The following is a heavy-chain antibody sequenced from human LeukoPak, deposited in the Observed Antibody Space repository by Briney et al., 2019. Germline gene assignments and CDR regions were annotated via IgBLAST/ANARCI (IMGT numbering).Heavy chain of an antibody. V-gene: IGHV1-2*02. CDR1: GYTFTGYY. J-gene: IGHJ4*02. Sequence: ASVKVSCKASGYTFTGYYMHWVRQAPGQGLEWMGWINPNSGGTNYAQKFQGRVTMTRDTSISTAYMGLSRLRSDDTAVYYCAREVGAVAGFDYWGQGTLVTVSS. CDR2: INPNSGGT. CDR3: AREVGAVAGFDY. D-gene: IGHD6-19*01.